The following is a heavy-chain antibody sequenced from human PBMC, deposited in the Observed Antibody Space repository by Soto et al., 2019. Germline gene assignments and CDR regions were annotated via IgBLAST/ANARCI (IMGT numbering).Heavy chain of an antibody. CDR3: ARENDQWLIPYFDY. D-gene: IGHD6-19*01. CDR1: GFSVSSNY. CDR2: IYSGGST. Sequence: EVQLVESGGGLVQPGGSLRLSCAASGFSVSSNYMSWVRQAPGKGLEWVSVIYSGGSTYYADSVKGRFTISRDNSKNTLFLQMNSLRAEDTAVYYCARENDQWLIPYFDYWGQGTLVTVSS. J-gene: IGHJ4*02. V-gene: IGHV3-66*01.